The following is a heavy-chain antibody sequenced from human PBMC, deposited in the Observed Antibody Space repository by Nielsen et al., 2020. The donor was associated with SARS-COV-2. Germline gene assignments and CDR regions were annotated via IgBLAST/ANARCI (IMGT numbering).Heavy chain of an antibody. CDR3: ARHGGDYDILTGYYNRFDP. D-gene: IGHD3-9*01. J-gene: IGHJ5*02. Sequence: SETLSLTCTVSAGSISSSNFHWGWIRQPPGKGLEWIGNIFYSGNTYYNPPLKTRVTISVDTSKNQFSLKLNSVTAADTAVYYCARHGGDYDILTGYYNRFDPWGQGTLVTVSS. V-gene: IGHV4-39*01. CDR1: AGSISSSNFH. CDR2: IFYSGNT.